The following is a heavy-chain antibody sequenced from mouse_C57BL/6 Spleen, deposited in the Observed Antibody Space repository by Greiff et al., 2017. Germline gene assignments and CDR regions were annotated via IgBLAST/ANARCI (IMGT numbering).Heavy chain of an antibody. CDR1: GYAFSSYW. D-gene: IGHD1-1*01. CDR2: IYPGDGDT. V-gene: IGHV1-80*01. CDR3: ARPGSSPYYFDY. Sequence: QVQLKQSGAELVKPGASVKISCKASGYAFSSYWMNWVKQRPGKGLEWIGQIYPGDGDTNYNGKFKGKATLTADKSSSTAYMQLSSLTSEDSAVYFCARPGSSPYYFDYWGQGTTLTVSS. J-gene: IGHJ2*01.